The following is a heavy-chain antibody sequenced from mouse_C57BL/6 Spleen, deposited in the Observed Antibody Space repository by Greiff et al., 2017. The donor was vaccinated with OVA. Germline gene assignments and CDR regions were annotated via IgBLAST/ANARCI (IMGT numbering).Heavy chain of an antibody. V-gene: IGHV1-26*01. CDR2: INPNNGGT. CDR1: GYTFTDYY. D-gene: IGHD3-1*01. CDR3: ARRDLGDVDY. Sequence: EVQLQQSGPELVKPGASVKISCKASGYTFTDYYMNWVKQSHGKSLEWIGDINPNNGGTSYNQKFKGKATLTVDKSSSTAYMELRSLTSEDSAVYYCARRDLGDVDYWGQGTTLTVSS. J-gene: IGHJ2*01.